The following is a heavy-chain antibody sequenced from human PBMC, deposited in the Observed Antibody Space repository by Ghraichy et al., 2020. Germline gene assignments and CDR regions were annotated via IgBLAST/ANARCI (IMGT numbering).Heavy chain of an antibody. CDR1: GFTFSSYA. Sequence: GESLNISCAASGFTFSSYAMSWVRQAPGKGLEWVSAISGSGGSTYYADSVKGRFTISRDNSKNTLYLQMNSLRAEDTAVYYCAKDRLTATPPIGAFDYWGQGTLVTVSS. J-gene: IGHJ4*02. CDR3: AKDRLTATPPIGAFDY. V-gene: IGHV3-23*01. CDR2: ISGSGGST. D-gene: IGHD6-25*01.